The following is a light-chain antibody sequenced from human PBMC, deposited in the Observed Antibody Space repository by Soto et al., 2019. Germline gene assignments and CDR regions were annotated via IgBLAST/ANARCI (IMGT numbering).Light chain of an antibody. CDR3: QQYKNYSPLT. CDR1: QGIRHY. CDR2: EAS. V-gene: IGKV1-27*01. Sequence: DIQITETPSSLSASVGDGGTISCXASQGIRHYLAWYQQKPGKVPKLLIYEASNLQSGVPSRFSGSGSGTEFTLTITSLQPDDFATYYCQQYKNYSPLTFAGGTKVDIK. J-gene: IGKJ4*01.